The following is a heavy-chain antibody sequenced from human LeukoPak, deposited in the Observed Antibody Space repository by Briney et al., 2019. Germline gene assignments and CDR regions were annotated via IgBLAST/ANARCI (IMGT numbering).Heavy chain of an antibody. CDR2: IYYSGST. CDR1: GGSISSGGYY. V-gene: IGHV4-61*08. J-gene: IGHJ4*02. Sequence: SETLSLTCTVSGGSISSGGYYWSWIRQPPGKGLEWIGYIYYSGSTNYNPSLKSRVTISVDTSKNQFPLKLSSVTAADTAVYYCARVGLGIYYFDYWGQGTLVTVSS. D-gene: IGHD7-27*01. CDR3: ARVGLGIYYFDY.